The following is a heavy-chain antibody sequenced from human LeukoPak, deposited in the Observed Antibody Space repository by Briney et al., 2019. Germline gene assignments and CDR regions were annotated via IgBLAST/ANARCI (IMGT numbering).Heavy chain of an antibody. CDR2: INPDGSTT. Sequence: PGGSLRLSCAASGFTFSDYWLHWVRQAPGKGLVWVSIINPDGSTTSYADSVKGRFTISRDNAKNSLYLQMNSLRAEDTAAYYCARRAWIQLWLLDYWGQGTLVTVSS. CDR1: GFTFSDYW. V-gene: IGHV3-74*01. CDR3: ARRAWIQLWLLDY. J-gene: IGHJ4*02. D-gene: IGHD5-18*01.